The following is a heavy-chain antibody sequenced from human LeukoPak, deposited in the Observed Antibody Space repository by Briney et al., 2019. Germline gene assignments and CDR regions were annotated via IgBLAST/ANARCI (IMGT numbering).Heavy chain of an antibody. V-gene: IGHV4-39*07. J-gene: IGHJ5*02. D-gene: IGHD5-12*01. CDR3: AKGLPYTGYDYWFDP. Sequence: SETLSLTCTVSGGSISSSSYYWGWIRQPPGKGLEWIGSIYYSGSTYYNPSLKSRVTISVDTSKNQFSLKLSSVTAADTAVYYCAKGLPYTGYDYWFDPWGLGTLVTVSS. CDR1: GGSISSSSYY. CDR2: IYYSGST.